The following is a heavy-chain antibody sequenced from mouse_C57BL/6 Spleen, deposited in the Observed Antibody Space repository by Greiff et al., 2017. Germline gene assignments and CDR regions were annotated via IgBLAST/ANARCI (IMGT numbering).Heavy chain of an antibody. CDR1: GFTFTDYY. CDR3: ARTTVVADYFDY. V-gene: IGHV7-3*01. D-gene: IGHD1-1*01. J-gene: IGHJ2*01. CDR2: IRNKANGYTT. Sequence: DVHLVESGGGLVQPGGSLSLSCAASGFTFTDYYMSWVRQPPGKALEWLGFIRNKANGYTTEYSASVKGRFTISRDNSQSILYLQMNALRAEDSATYYCARTTVVADYFDYWGQGTTLTVSS.